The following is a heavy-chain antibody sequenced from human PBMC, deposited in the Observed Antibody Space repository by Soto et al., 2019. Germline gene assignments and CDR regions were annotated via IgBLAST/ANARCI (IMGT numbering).Heavy chain of an antibody. CDR1: GFTFSSYS. V-gene: IGHV3-23*01. Sequence: GGSLRLSCAASGFTFSSYSMNWVRQAPGKGLEWVSAISGSGGSTYYADSVKGRFTISRDNSKNTLYLQMNSLRAEDTAVYYCAKVSRRYNWNDDAFDIWGQGTMVTVSS. J-gene: IGHJ3*02. CDR3: AKVSRRYNWNDDAFDI. D-gene: IGHD1-20*01. CDR2: ISGSGGST.